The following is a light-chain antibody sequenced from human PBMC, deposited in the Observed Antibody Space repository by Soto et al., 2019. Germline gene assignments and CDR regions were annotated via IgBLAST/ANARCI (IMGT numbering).Light chain of an antibody. CDR3: CSYAVSSIWV. Sequence: QSALTQPASVSGSPGQSITISCTGNSSDVMTYNLVSWYQQHPGEAPKLMIYEATKRPSGVSNRFSGSKSGDTASLTISGLQAEDEAAYYCCSYAVSSIWVFGEGTKLTVL. J-gene: IGLJ3*02. V-gene: IGLV2-23*01. CDR1: SSDVMTYNL. CDR2: EAT.